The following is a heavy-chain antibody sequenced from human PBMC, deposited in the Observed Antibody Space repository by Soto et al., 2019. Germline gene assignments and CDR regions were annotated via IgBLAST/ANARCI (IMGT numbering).Heavy chain of an antibody. D-gene: IGHD3-3*02. J-gene: IGHJ6*02. CDR1: GGSISSSNW. Sequence: SETLSPTCAVSGGSISSSNWWSWVRQPPGKGLEWIGEIYHSGSTNYNPSLKSRVTISVDKSKNQFSLKLSSVTAADTAVYYCARVLAGRSPYYGMDVWGQGTTVTVSS. CDR3: ARVLAGRSPYYGMDV. V-gene: IGHV4-4*02. CDR2: IYHSGST.